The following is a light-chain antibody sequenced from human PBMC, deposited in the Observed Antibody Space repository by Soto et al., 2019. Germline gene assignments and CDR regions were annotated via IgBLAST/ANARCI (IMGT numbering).Light chain of an antibody. CDR2: SIN. CDR3: AAWDDNLSGVV. Sequence: QSALTQPPSASGTAGQGVTISCSGSRSNIGNNYVYWYQQVPGTAPKLLVNSINERPSGVPDRFSGSKSGTSASLAVSGLLSEDEADYYCAAWDDNLSGVVFGGGTKLTVL. J-gene: IGLJ3*02. CDR1: RSNIGNNY. V-gene: IGLV1-47*02.